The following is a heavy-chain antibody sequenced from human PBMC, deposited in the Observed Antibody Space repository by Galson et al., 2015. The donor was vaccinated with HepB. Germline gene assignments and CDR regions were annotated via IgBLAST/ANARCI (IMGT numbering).Heavy chain of an antibody. CDR2: ISYDGSYE. J-gene: IGHJ4*02. V-gene: IGHV3-30*04. D-gene: IGHD2-8*01. CDR3: VRDGIVLMVYDKLQY. Sequence: QAPGKGLEWVAVISYDGSYEYHADSVKGRFTISRDNSKNTLYLQMSSLRADDTAVYYCVRDGIVLMVYDKLQYWGQGTLVTVSS.